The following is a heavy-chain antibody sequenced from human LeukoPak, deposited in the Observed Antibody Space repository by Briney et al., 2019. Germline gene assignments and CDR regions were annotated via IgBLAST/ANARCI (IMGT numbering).Heavy chain of an antibody. CDR1: GFTVSSNY. CDR2: IYSGGST. V-gene: IGHV3-66*01. CDR3: ASSVTLDAFDI. D-gene: IGHD4-17*01. J-gene: IGHJ3*02. Sequence: GGSLRLSCAASGFTVSSNYMSWVRQAPGKGLEWVSVIYSGGSTYYADSVKGRFTISRDNSKNTLYLQMNSLRAEDTAVYYCASSVTLDAFDIWGQGTMVTVSS.